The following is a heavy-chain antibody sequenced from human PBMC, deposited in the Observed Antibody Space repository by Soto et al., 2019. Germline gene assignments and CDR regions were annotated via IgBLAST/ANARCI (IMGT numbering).Heavy chain of an antibody. Sequence: GGSLRLSCAASGFTFISYAMSWVRQAPGKGLEWVSAISGSGGSTYYADSVKGRFTISRDNSKNTLYLQMNSLRAEDTAVYYCAKDERITIFGVVTPDVFAIWGKGTMVTASS. J-gene: IGHJ3*02. V-gene: IGHV3-23*01. CDR2: ISGSGGST. CDR1: GFTFISYA. D-gene: IGHD3-3*01. CDR3: AKDERITIFGVVTPDVFAI.